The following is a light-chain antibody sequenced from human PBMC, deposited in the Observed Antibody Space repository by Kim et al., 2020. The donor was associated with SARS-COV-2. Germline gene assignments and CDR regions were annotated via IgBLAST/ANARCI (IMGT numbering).Light chain of an antibody. Sequence: GQRVTISCTGSSSNIGACYHVQWYQQFAGKAPKLLIYGNINRPSGVPDRFSGSKSGTTASLAISGLQAEDEADYYCQSYDSTLSGVFGGGTQLTVL. CDR1: SSNIGACYH. J-gene: IGLJ3*02. CDR3: QSYDSTLSGV. V-gene: IGLV1-40*01. CDR2: GNI.